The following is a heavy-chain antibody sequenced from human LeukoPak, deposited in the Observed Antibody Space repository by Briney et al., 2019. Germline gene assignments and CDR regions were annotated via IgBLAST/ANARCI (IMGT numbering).Heavy chain of an antibody. D-gene: IGHD3-22*01. Sequence: SETLSLTCTVSGGSISSYYWSWIRQPPGKGLEWIGYVYYSGSTNYSPSLKSRVTISLDTSKNQFSLKLSSVTAADTAVYYCASYYDSRGYAYWGQGTLVTVSS. J-gene: IGHJ4*02. CDR2: VYYSGST. V-gene: IGHV4-59*01. CDR3: ASYYDSRGYAY. CDR1: GGSISSYY.